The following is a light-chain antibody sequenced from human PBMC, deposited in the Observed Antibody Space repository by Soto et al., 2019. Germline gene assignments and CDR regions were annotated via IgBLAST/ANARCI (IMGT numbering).Light chain of an antibody. Sequence: QSALTQPASVSGSPGQSITISCTGTSSDVGGSNYVSWCQQHPGKAPKLMIYDVNNRPSGISNRFSGSKSGNTASLTISGLQAEDEADYYCSSYRSGSTLVFGGGTKVTVL. J-gene: IGLJ2*01. CDR1: SSDVGGSNY. CDR3: SSYRSGSTLV. V-gene: IGLV2-14*01. CDR2: DVN.